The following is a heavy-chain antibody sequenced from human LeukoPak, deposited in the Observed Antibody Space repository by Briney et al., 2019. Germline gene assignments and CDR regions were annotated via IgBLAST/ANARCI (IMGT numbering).Heavy chain of an antibody. CDR1: GGSISSSSYY. D-gene: IGHD2-2*01. Sequence: PSETLSLTCTVSGGSISSSSYYWGWIRQPPGKGLEWIGSIYYSGSTYYNPSLKSRVTISVDTSKNQFSLKLSSVTAADTAVYYCARRNYGWRYCSSTSCQPNGFDPWGQGTLVTVSS. CDR3: ARRNYGWRYCSSTSCQPNGFDP. J-gene: IGHJ5*02. V-gene: IGHV4-39*01. CDR2: IYYSGST.